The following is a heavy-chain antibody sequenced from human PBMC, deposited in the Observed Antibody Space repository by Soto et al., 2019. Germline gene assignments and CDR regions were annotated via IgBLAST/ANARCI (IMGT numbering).Heavy chain of an antibody. CDR3: ARDFKAPNDAWAFDY. CDR2: ISHSGTT. J-gene: IGHJ4*02. Sequence: QVQLQESGPGLVMPSGTLSLTCAVSGASIISSDWWNWVRQPPGKGLEWIGEISHSGTTIYNPSLKGRVTISVDVSKNHFSLNLTPVTAADTAVYYCARDFKAPNDAWAFDYWGQGTLVTVSS. D-gene: IGHD3-16*01. V-gene: IGHV4-4*02. CDR1: GASIISSDW.